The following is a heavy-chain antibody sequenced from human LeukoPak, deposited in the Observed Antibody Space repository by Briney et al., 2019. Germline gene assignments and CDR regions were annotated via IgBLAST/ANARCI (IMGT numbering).Heavy chain of an antibody. CDR3: AKDSYSKGDF. V-gene: IGHV3-30*18. CDR1: GFTFSNYA. CDR2: ISYDGSNN. Sequence: GGSLRLSCAASGFTFSNYAMHWVRQAPGKGLEWIAIISYDGSNNNYADSVKGRFTVSRDNSKNTLYLQMNSLRAEDTAVYYCAKDSYSKGDFWGQGVLVTVSS. J-gene: IGHJ4*02. D-gene: IGHD6-13*01.